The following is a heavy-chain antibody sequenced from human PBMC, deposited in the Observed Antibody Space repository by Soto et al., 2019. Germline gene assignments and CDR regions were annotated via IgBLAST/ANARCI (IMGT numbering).Heavy chain of an antibody. CDR2: ISYDGSNK. J-gene: IGHJ4*02. D-gene: IGHD3-22*01. Sequence: ESGGGVVQPGRSLRLSCAASGFTFSSYAMHWVRQAPGKGLEWVAVISYDGSNKYYADSVKGRFTISRDNSKNTLYLQMNSLRAEDTAVYYCARGWDYDSSGYYAYWGQGTLVTVSS. CDR1: GFTFSSYA. CDR3: ARGWDYDSSGYYAY. V-gene: IGHV3-30-3*01.